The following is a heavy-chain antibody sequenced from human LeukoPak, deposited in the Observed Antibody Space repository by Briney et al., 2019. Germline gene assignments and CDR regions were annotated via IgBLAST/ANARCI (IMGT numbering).Heavy chain of an antibody. V-gene: IGHV3-48*01. CDR2: ISSSSTI. D-gene: IGHD2-2*02. J-gene: IGHJ6*03. CDR3: ARDRSQYQLLYVYYYMDV. CDR1: GFTFSSYS. Sequence: GGSLRLSCAASGFTFSSYSMNWVRRAPGKGLEWVSYISSSSTIYYADSVKGRFTISRDNAKNTLYLQMNSLRAEDTAVYYCARDRSQYQLLYVYYYMDVWGKGTTVTVSS.